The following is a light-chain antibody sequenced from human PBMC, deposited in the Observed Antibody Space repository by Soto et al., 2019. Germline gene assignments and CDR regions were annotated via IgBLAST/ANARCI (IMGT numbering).Light chain of an antibody. CDR1: QSVSSN. CDR3: QHYNNWPSIT. V-gene: IGKV3-15*01. J-gene: IGKJ5*01. CDR2: GAS. Sequence: EIVMTQSPATLSVSPGERATLSCRASQSVSSNLAWYQQKPGQAPRLLIYGASTRATGIPARFSGGGSGTEFTLTISSLQSEDFAVYYCQHYNNWPSITFRQGTRLEIK.